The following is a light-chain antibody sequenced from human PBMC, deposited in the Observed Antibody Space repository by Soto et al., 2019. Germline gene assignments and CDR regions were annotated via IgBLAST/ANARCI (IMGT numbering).Light chain of an antibody. CDR2: DAS. J-gene: IGKJ1*01. CDR3: QHYNRYSEA. V-gene: IGKV1-5*01. Sequence: DSRMTQSPATLSASVVDRVASTGRASQSISQWVAWYPQKPGRAPELLIHDASKLKRGLPSRFSGSGSGTEFTLTISSLQPDDFATSYCQHYNRYSEAFGQGTKV. CDR1: QSISQW.